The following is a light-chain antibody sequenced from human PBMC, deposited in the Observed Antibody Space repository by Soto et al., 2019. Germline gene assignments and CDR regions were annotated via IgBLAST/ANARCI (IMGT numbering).Light chain of an antibody. J-gene: IGKJ2*01. CDR2: AAS. Sequence: AIPMTQSPSSLSASIGDRVTITCRASHVVSNYLAWYQQKPGKAPKALIYAASFLQSGVPSRFSGSGSGTDFSLTISFLQSEDFATYYCQHYYSYPYTFGQGTTLQMK. CDR3: QHYYSYPYT. CDR1: HVVSNY. V-gene: IGKV1-8*01.